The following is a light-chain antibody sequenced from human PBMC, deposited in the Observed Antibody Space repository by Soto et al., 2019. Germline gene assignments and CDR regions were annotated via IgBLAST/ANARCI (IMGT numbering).Light chain of an antibody. V-gene: IGLV1-44*01. Sequence: QSVLTQSPSTSGTPGQTVTISCSGSTPNIGSNVVDWFQQFPGTAPKLLIYNNNQRPSGVPDRFSGSKSGTSAALAISGLQTEDEADYYCAAWDDNRSGWVFGGGTQLTVL. J-gene: IGLJ3*02. CDR2: NNN. CDR1: TPNIGSNV. CDR3: AAWDDNRSGWV.